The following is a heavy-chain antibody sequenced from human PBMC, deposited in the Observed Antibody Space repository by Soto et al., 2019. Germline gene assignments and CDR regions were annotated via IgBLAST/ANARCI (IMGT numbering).Heavy chain of an antibody. Sequence: QVQLQESGPGLVKPSQTLSLTCTVSGGSISSGGYYWSWIRQHPGKGLEWIGYIYYSGSTYYNPSLNSRFTITVDTSKNQFSLKLSSVTAADTAVYYCAGIYSGSPGGTLRYWGQGTLVTVSS. CDR3: AGIYSGSPGGTLRY. CDR2: IYYSGST. J-gene: IGHJ4*02. CDR1: GGSISSGGYY. D-gene: IGHD1-26*01. V-gene: IGHV4-31*03.